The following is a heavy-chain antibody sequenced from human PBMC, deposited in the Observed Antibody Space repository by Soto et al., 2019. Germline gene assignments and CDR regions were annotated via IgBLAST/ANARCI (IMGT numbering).Heavy chain of an antibody. CDR2: IYSGGST. J-gene: IGHJ4*02. D-gene: IGHD3-22*01. Sequence: XGSLRLSCVVSGFTVRSNYMSWVRQAPGKGLEWVSVIYSGGSTYYADSVKGRFTVSRDHPNNTLFLQMNSLRADDTAVYYCATRPYYDSSGYGPWDYWGQGTLVTVSS. CDR3: ATRPYYDSSGYGPWDY. V-gene: IGHV3-53*01. CDR1: GFTVRSNY.